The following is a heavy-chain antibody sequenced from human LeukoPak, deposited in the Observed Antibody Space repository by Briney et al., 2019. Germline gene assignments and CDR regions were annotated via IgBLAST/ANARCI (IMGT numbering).Heavy chain of an antibody. Sequence: PGRSLRLSCTGSGFTFGDYAMSWVRQAPGKGLEWVGFIRSKAYGGTTEYAASVIGRFTISRDDSKSIAYLQMNSLKTGDTAVHFCTRVYCSSISCFYYFDYWGQGTLVTVSS. J-gene: IGHJ4*02. D-gene: IGHD2-2*01. CDR2: IRSKAYGGTT. CDR3: TRVYCSSISCFYYFDY. V-gene: IGHV3-49*04. CDR1: GFTFGDYA.